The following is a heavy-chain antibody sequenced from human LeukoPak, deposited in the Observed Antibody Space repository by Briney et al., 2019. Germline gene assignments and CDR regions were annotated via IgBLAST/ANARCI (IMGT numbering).Heavy chain of an antibody. CDR3: AKADDILTGYPHFDY. V-gene: IGHV3-23*01. CDR1: GFTFSSYA. CDR2: ISGSGGST. J-gene: IGHJ4*02. Sequence: GGSLRLSCAASGFTFSSYAMSWVRRAPGKGLEWVSAISGSGGSTYYADSVKGRFTISRDNSKNTLYLQMNSLRAEDTAVYYCAKADDILTGYPHFDYWGQGTLVTVSS. D-gene: IGHD3-9*01.